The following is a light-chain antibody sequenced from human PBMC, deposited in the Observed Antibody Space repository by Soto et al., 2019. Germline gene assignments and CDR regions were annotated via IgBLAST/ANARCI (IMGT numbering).Light chain of an antibody. CDR2: AAS. CDR1: ETLSSN. J-gene: IGKJ4*01. CDR3: QQYNTWPPGVT. V-gene: IGKV3-15*01. Sequence: ELVMTQSPATLSLSPGDRATLSCRASETLSSNLAWYQQKPGQAPRLLIYAASTRATGVPARFSGFGSGTDFTLIISSLQSEDFAVYFCQQYNTWPPGVTFGGGTKVEIK.